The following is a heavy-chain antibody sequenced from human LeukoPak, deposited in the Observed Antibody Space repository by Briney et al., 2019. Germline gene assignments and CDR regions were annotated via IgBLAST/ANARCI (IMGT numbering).Heavy chain of an antibody. CDR1: GGSFSSYY. CDR3: ARTMTTVYEYYFDY. Sequence: PSETLSLTCAVYGGSFSSYYWSWIRQPPGKGLEWIGYIYYSGSTNYNPSLKSRVTISVDTSKNQFSLKLSSVTAADTAVYYCARTMTTVYEYYFDYWGQGTLVTVSS. D-gene: IGHD4-17*01. J-gene: IGHJ4*02. V-gene: IGHV4-59*01. CDR2: IYYSGST.